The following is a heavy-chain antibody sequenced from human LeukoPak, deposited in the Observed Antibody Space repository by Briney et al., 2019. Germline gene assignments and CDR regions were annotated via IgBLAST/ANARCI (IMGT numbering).Heavy chain of an antibody. CDR1: RYTLTELS. CDR3: ATRRYSYGQEALDY. Sequence: ASVKVSCKLSRYTLTELSMHWVRQAPGKGLEWMGGFDPEDGETIYAQKFQGRVTMTEDTSTDTAYMELSSLRSEDTAVYYCATRRYSYGQEALDYWGQGTLGTVSS. J-gene: IGHJ4*02. V-gene: IGHV1-24*01. CDR2: FDPEDGET. D-gene: IGHD5-18*01.